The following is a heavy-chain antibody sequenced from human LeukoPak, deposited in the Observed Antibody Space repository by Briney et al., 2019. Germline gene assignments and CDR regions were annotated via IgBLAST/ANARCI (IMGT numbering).Heavy chain of an antibody. CDR2: VYPSDSDN. CDR1: GYSFTSYW. Sequence: AESLKISCKGSGYSFTSYWIGWVRQMPGKVMGWKGIVYPSDSDNRYRPSFQGQVTISANKSISTAYRQWSSLKASNTAMYYCVRFSGQATSHYEYCSAQEPWGQGTLVTVSS. J-gene: IGHJ5*02. D-gene: IGHD6-6*01. V-gene: IGHV5-51*01. CDR3: VRFSGQATSHYEYCSAQEP.